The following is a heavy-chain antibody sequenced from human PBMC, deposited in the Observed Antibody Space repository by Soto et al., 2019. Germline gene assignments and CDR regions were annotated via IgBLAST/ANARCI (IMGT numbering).Heavy chain of an antibody. Sequence: EVQLVESGGGLVKPGGSLRLSCAASGFTFSSYSMNWVRQAPGKGLEWVSSISSSSSYIYYADSVKGRFTISRDNAKDSLLLKMISLWSVDTAVYYCARTIHGVVIGVDYWCQGTLVT. J-gene: IGHJ4*02. V-gene: IGHV3-21*01. CDR2: ISSSSSYI. D-gene: IGHD3-3*01. CDR3: ARTIHGVVIGVDY. CDR1: GFTFSSYS.